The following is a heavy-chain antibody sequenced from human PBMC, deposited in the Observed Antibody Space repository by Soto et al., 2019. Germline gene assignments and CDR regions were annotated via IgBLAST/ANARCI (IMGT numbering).Heavy chain of an antibody. CDR1: EFTFSSYA. J-gene: IGHJ4*02. CDR3: ARARGYTYGFDY. Sequence: QVQLVESGGGVVQPGRSLRLSCAASEFTFSSYAMHWVRQAPGKGLEWVAFISYDGSDKYDADSVKGRFTISRDNSKNTLYLQMNSLRPGDTAVYYCARARGYTYGFDYWGQGTLVTVSS. D-gene: IGHD5-18*01. CDR2: ISYDGSDK. V-gene: IGHV3-30-3*01.